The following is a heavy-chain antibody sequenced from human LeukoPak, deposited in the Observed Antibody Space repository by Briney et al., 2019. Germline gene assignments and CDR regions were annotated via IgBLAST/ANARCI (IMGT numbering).Heavy chain of an antibody. CDR3: ASAMVDYYGMDV. CDR1: GYTFTGYY. J-gene: IGHJ6*02. V-gene: IGHV1-2*02. CDR2: INPNSGGT. Sequence: ASVKVSCKAYGYTFTGYYMHWVRQAPGQGLEWMGWINPNSGGTNYAQKFQGRVTMTRDTSISTAYMELSRLRSDDTTVYYCASAMVDYYGMDVWGQGTTVTVSS. D-gene: IGHD5-18*01.